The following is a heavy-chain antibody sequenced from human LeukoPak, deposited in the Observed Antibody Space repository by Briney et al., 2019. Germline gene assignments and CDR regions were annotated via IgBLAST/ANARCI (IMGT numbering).Heavy chain of an antibody. J-gene: IGHJ6*02. D-gene: IGHD3-3*01. CDR1: GFAFSTYW. CDR3: AKTVVDFWNPRGEYYGMDV. CDR2: ISPDGRDT. V-gene: IGHV3-74*01. Sequence: PGGSLRLSCAASGFAFSTYWMHWVRQAPGKGPVWVSRISPDGRDTIYADSVKGRFTMSRDNDKNTLYLQLSSLRAEDTAVFYCAKTVVDFWNPRGEYYGMDVWGQGTTVTVSS.